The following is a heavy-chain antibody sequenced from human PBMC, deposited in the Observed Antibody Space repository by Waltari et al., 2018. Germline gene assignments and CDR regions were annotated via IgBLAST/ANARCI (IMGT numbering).Heavy chain of an antibody. Sequence: QLQLQESGPGLVKPSETLSLTCTVSGGSLSSSSYYWGWIRQPPGKGLEWIGSIYYSGSTYYNPSLKSRVTISVDTSKNQFSLKLSSVTAADTAVYYCARDGSSGFFDYWGQGTLVTVSS. J-gene: IGHJ4*02. CDR3: ARDGSSGFFDY. V-gene: IGHV4-39*07. D-gene: IGHD6-19*01. CDR2: IYYSGST. CDR1: GGSLSSSSYY.